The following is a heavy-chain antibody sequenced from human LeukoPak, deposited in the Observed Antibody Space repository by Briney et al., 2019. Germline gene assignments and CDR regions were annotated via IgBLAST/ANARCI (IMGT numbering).Heavy chain of an antibody. CDR2: IIPIFGTA. CDR1: GGTFSSYA. CDR3: AREVPYDSSFYYQPFDY. J-gene: IGHJ4*02. V-gene: IGHV1-69*06. Sequence: SVKVSCKASGGTFSSYAISWVRQAPGQGLEWMGGIIPIFGTANYAQKFQGRVTITADKSSTTVYMELSSLRSDDTAVYYCAREVPYDSSFYYQPFDYWGQGTLVTVSS. D-gene: IGHD3-22*01.